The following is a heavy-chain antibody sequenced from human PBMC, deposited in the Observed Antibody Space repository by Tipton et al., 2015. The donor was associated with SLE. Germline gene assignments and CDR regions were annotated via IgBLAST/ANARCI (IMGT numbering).Heavy chain of an antibody. Sequence: QLVQSGPEVKKPGASVKVSCKASGYTFTNYDINWVRQATGQGLEWMGWMNPNSGNTGCAQKFQGRVTMTRNTSISTAYMELRTLRYDDPAVYYFARGSVIGTALFAVDVWGQGTTVIVSS. CDR3: ARGSVIGTALFAVDV. J-gene: IGHJ6*02. CDR2: MNPNSGNT. V-gene: IGHV1-8*01. CDR1: GYTFTNYD. D-gene: IGHD2-21*02.